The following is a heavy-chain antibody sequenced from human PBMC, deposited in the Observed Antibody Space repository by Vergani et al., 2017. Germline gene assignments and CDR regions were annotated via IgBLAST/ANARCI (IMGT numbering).Heavy chain of an antibody. V-gene: IGHV4-30-2*01. D-gene: IGHD5-18*01. CDR2: IYHSGST. CDR3: APQLRVYSYGVFDY. J-gene: IGHJ4*02. Sequence: QLQLQESGSGLVKPSQTLSLTCAVSGGSISSGGYSWSWIRQPPGKGLEWIGYIYHSGSTYYSPSLKSRVAISIDTSKNHFSRRLSSVTAADTAVYYCAPQLRVYSYGVFDYWAQGREVTVSA. CDR1: GGSISSGGYS.